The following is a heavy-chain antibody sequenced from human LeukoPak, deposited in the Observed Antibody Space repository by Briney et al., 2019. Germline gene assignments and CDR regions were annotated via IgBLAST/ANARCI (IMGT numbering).Heavy chain of an antibody. D-gene: IGHD6-13*01. Sequence: ASVNVSCKASGYSFTGYYMRWVRQAPGQGREWMGWINPNSGGTNYAQKFQGRVTMTRDTSISTAYMELSRLRSDDTAVYYCASGSSWSSSKYYFDYWGQGTLVTVSS. J-gene: IGHJ4*02. V-gene: IGHV1-2*02. CDR2: INPNSGGT. CDR1: GYSFTGYY. CDR3: ASGSSWSSSKYYFDY.